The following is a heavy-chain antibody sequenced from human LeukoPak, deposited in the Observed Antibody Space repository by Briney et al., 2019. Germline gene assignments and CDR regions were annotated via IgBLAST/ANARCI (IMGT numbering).Heavy chain of an antibody. CDR3: ARDPNYYDSSGCDY. J-gene: IGHJ4*02. Sequence: GRSLRLSCAASGFTFSSYGMHWVRQAPGKGLEWVAVIWYDGSNKYYADSVKGRFTISRDNSKNTLYLQMNSLRAEDTAVYYRARDPNYYDSSGCDYWGQGTLVTVSS. V-gene: IGHV3-33*01. CDR2: IWYDGSNK. D-gene: IGHD3-22*01. CDR1: GFTFSSYG.